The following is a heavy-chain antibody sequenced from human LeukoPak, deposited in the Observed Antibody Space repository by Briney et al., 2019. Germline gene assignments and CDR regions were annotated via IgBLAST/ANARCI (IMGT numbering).Heavy chain of an antibody. D-gene: IGHD1-26*01. CDR3: ARAPQGMWELPIDY. Sequence: PSETLSLTCTVSGGSISSYYWSWIRQPPGKGLEWIGYIYYSGSTNYNPSLKSRVTISVDTSKNQFSLKLSSVTAADTAVYYCARAPQGMWELPIDYWGQGTLVTVSS. CDR1: GGSISSYY. J-gene: IGHJ4*02. CDR2: IYYSGST. V-gene: IGHV4-59*01.